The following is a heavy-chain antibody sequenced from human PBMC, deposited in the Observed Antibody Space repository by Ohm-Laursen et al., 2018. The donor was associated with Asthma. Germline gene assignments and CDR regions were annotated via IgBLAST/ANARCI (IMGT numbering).Heavy chain of an antibody. CDR2: IYSGGST. CDR1: GLTFSDYW. V-gene: IGHV3-53*01. D-gene: IGHD2-21*01. J-gene: IGHJ2*01. CDR3: ARDPGLFWYFDL. Sequence: GSLRLSCAAFGLTFSDYWMHWVRQAPGKGLEWVSVIYSGGSTYYADSVKGRFTISRDYSKNTLYLQMNSLRAEDTAVYYCARDPGLFWYFDLWGRGTLVTVSS.